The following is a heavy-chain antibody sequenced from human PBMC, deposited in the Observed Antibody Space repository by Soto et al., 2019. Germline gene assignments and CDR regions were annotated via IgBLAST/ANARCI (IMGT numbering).Heavy chain of an antibody. J-gene: IGHJ4*02. D-gene: IGHD3-16*02. CDR1: GCTYTSSA. V-gene: IGHV1-58*01. Sequence: SVKVSCKASGCTYTSSAVQWLGPARGQRLLWVGCSFFGSGKKNYAQKFQERATNTRDMSRSPAYRELSSLKSEDTAVYYCAATPYDYVWGSYRNATDYWAQGTLVTVSS. CDR3: AATPYDYVWGSYRNATDY. CDR2: SFFGSGKK.